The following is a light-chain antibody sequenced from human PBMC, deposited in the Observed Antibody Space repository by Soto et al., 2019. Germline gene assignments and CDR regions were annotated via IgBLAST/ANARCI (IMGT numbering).Light chain of an antibody. V-gene: IGLV2-8*01. CDR2: RNN. CDR3: AAWDDSLSGSYV. CDR1: SSDVGGYNY. J-gene: IGLJ1*01. Sequence: QSALTQPPSASGSPGQSVTISCTGTSSDVGGYNYVSWYQQHPGKAPRLLIYRNNQRPSGVPDRFSGSKSGTSASLAISGLRSEDEADYYCAAWDDSLSGSYVFGTGTKLTVL.